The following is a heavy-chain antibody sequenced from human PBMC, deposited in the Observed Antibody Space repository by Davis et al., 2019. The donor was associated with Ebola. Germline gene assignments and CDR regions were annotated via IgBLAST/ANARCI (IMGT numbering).Heavy chain of an antibody. D-gene: IGHD1-26*01. J-gene: IGHJ4*02. CDR2: INTSAGST. CDR1: GYTFTTYH. CDR3: VRERVGTGNVDL. Sequence: ASVKVSCKASGYTFTTYHIHWVRQAPGQGLEWLGIINTSAGSTFSAQKFQGRVTLTRDTSTSTVYMELSGLRSEDTAVYYCVRERVGTGNVDLWGQGTLVSVPS. V-gene: IGHV1-46*01.